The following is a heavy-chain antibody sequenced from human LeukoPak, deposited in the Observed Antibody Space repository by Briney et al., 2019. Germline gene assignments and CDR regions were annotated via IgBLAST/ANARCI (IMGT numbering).Heavy chain of an antibody. D-gene: IGHD5-18*01. V-gene: IGHV4-39*01. J-gene: IGHJ4*02. CDR1: GGSISSSSYY. Sequence: SETLSLTCTVSGGSISSSSYYWGWIRQPPGKGLEWIGSIYYSGSTYYNPSLKSRVTISVDTSKNRFSLKLSSVTAADTAVYYCATQMDTAMVFTPYFDYWGQGTLVTVSS. CDR2: IYYSGST. CDR3: ATQMDTAMVFTPYFDY.